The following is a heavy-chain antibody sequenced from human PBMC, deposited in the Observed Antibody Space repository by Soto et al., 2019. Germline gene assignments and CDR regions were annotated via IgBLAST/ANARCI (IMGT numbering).Heavy chain of an antibody. CDR2: IFYLGSS. CDR1: GDSIISSDFY. V-gene: IGHV4-39*01. J-gene: IGHJ5*02. CDR3: ARHSLALRKNNWFDP. Sequence: QLQLQESGPGLVKPSETLSLTCTVSGDSIISSDFYWGWVRQPPGKGLEWIGSIFYLGSSYYNPSLKSRGTMSVDTSKNQFALRLRSVTAADTALYFCARHSLALRKNNWFDPWGQGIMVTVSS. D-gene: IGHD3-3*02.